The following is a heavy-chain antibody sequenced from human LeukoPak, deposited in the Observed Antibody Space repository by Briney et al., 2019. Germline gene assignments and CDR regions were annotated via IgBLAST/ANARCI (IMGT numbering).Heavy chain of an antibody. V-gene: IGHV1-18*01. D-gene: IGHD3-3*01. Sequence: GASVKVSCEASGYTFTSYGISWVRQAPGQGLEWMGWISAYNGNTNYAQKLQGRVTMTTDTSTSTAYMELRSLRSDDTAVYYCARDRTYYDFWSGPIPSYDYWGQGTLVTVSS. CDR1: GYTFTSYG. CDR3: ARDRTYYDFWSGPIPSYDY. J-gene: IGHJ4*02. CDR2: ISAYNGNT.